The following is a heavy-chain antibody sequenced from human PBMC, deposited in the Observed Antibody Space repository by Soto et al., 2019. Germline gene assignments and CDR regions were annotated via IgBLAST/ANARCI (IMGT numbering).Heavy chain of an antibody. J-gene: IGHJ4*02. CDR2: ISSSGTTI. CDR1: GFTFSSDS. D-gene: IGHD3-3*01. CDR3: VRDSRSTIFGVDLNFDY. V-gene: IGHV3-48*01. Sequence: EVQLVESGGGFLPPGGSLRLSCAASGFTFSSDSMHWVRQAPGKGLEWVSYISSSGTTIYSADSVKGRFTISRDNAKNSLYLQINSVRAEDTAVYYCVRDSRSTIFGVDLNFDYWGQGTLVTVSS.